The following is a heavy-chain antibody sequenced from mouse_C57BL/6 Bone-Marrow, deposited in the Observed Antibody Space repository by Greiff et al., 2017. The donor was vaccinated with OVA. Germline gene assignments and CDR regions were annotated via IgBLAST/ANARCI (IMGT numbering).Heavy chain of an antibody. Sequence: VQLQQSGAELVRPGASVTLSCKASGYTFTDYEMHWVKQTPVHGLEWIGAIDPETGGTAYNQKFKGKAILTADKSSSTAYMELRSLTSEDSAVYYCTRGNGNSYWGQGTLVTVSA. CDR2: IDPETGGT. V-gene: IGHV1-15*01. CDR1: GYTFTDYE. J-gene: IGHJ3*01. CDR3: TRGNGNSY. D-gene: IGHD2-1*01.